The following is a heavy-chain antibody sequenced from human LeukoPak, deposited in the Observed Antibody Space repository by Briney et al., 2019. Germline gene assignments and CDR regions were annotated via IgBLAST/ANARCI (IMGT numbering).Heavy chain of an antibody. CDR3: ARDSATSGYYYMDV. J-gene: IGHJ4*02. Sequence: ASVKVSCKASGYTFTGYYMHWVRQAPGQGLEWMGRIDPNSGGTNYAEKFQGRVTMTRDTSISTAYMELSRLRSDDTAVYYCARDSATSGYYYMDVWGQGTLVTVSS. CDR1: GYTFTGYY. CDR2: IDPNSGGT. V-gene: IGHV1-2*06. D-gene: IGHD2-21*01.